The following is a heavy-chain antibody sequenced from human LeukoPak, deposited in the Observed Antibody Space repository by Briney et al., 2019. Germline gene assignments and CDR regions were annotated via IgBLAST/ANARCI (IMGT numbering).Heavy chain of an antibody. Sequence: SETLSLTCTVSGGSISSGDYYWSWIRQPPGKGLEWIGYIYYSGSTYYNPSLKSRVTISVDTSKNQFSLKLSSVTAADTAVYYYARGIVVVPAAAYYFDYWGQGTLVTVSS. D-gene: IGHD2-2*01. J-gene: IGHJ4*02. CDR3: ARGIVVVPAAAYYFDY. CDR1: GGSISSGDYY. CDR2: IYYSGST. V-gene: IGHV4-30-4*08.